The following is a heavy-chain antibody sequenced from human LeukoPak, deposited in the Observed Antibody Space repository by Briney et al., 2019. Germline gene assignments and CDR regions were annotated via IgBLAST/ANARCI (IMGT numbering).Heavy chain of an antibody. CDR3: AKRAASGTGAFDI. D-gene: IGHD6-13*01. CDR1: GFTVSSNY. V-gene: IGHV3-53*01. J-gene: IGHJ3*02. CDR2: IYSGGST. Sequence: GGSLRLSCAASGFTVSSNYMSWVRPAPGKGLGWVSVIYSGGSTYYADSVKGRFTISRDNSKNTLYMQMNSLRAEDTAIYYCAKRAASGTGAFDIWGQGTMVTVSS.